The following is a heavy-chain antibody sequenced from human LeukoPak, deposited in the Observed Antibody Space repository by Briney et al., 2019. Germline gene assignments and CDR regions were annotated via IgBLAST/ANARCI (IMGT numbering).Heavy chain of an antibody. D-gene: IGHD2-2*01. CDR1: GYSFTSYW. Sequence: GESLKISCKGSGYSFTSYWIGWVRQMPGKGLEWMGIIYPADSDTRYSPSFQGQVSISADKSISTAYLQWSSLKASDAAMYYCARQYCSSTSCYYFDYWGQGTLVTVSS. V-gene: IGHV5-51*01. J-gene: IGHJ4*02. CDR3: ARQYCSSTSCYYFDY. CDR2: IYPADSDT.